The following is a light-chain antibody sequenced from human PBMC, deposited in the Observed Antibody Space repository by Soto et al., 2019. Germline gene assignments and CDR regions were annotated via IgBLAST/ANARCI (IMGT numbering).Light chain of an antibody. CDR3: CTYAGSNSLYV. J-gene: IGLJ1*01. Sequence: QSVLTQPASVFGSPGQSLTISCTGSSSDVGSSNFVSWYQQHPGKAPKLIIYEGSRRPSGVSGRFSGSKSGNAASLTISGLQAEDEADSYCCTYAGSNSLYVFGAWTKVTV. V-gene: IGLV2-23*01. CDR1: SSDVGSSNF. CDR2: EGS.